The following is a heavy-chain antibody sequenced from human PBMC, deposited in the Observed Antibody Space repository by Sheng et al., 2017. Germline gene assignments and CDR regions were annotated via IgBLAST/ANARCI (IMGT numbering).Heavy chain of an antibody. CDR2: ILNDGSNK. CDR3: ARGYYDVLTGYSGYYDY. D-gene: IGHD3-9*01. J-gene: IGHJ4*02. V-gene: IGHV3-30-3*01. Sequence: QVQLVESGGGVVQPGKSLRLSCAASGFTFSSYAVHWVRQAPGKGLEWVALILNDGSNKYYADSVKGRFTISRDNSKNTLYLQMNSLRAEDTAVYYCARGYYDVLTGYSGYYDYWGQGTLVTVSS. CDR1: GFTFSSYA.